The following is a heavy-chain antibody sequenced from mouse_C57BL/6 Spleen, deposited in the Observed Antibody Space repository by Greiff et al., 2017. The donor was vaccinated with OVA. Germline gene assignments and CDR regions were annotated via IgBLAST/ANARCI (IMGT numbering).Heavy chain of an antibody. V-gene: IGHV1-82*01. Sequence: QVQLKQSGPELVKPGASVKISCKASGYAFSSSWMNWVKQRPGKGLEWIGRIYPGDGDTNYNGKFKGKATLTADKSSSTAYMQLSSLTSDDSAVYFCARKGDGYYEYYAMDYWGQGTSVTVSS. J-gene: IGHJ4*01. CDR2: IYPGDGDT. CDR1: GYAFSSSW. D-gene: IGHD2-3*01. CDR3: ARKGDGYYEYYAMDY.